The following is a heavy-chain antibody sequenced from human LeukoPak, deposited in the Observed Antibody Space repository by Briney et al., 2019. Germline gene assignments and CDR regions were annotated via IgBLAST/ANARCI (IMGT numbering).Heavy chain of an antibody. CDR2: INPNSGGT. CDR1: GYTFTGYY. D-gene: IGHD4-17*01. Sequence: ASVKVSCKASGYTFTGYYMHWVRQAPGQGLEWMGWINPNSGGTNYAQKFQGRVTMTRDTSISTAYMELSRLRSDDTAMYYCARDPATVYYYYYMDVWGKGTTVTISS. J-gene: IGHJ6*03. CDR3: ARDPATVYYYYYMDV. V-gene: IGHV1-2*02.